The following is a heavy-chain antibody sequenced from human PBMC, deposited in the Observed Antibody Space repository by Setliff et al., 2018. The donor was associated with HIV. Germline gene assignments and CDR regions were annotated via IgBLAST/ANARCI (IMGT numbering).Heavy chain of an antibody. CDR2: IYWDDDK. D-gene: IGHD3-16*01. Sequence: SGPTLVNPGESQGPPSTFSGFSLSTSGVGVGWIRKPPGKALEWLALIYWDDDKRYSPSLKSRLTITKDTSKNQVVLTMTNMDPVDTATYYCALYDYVWGSYYYWGQGTLVTVSS. CDR3: ALYDYVWGSYYY. CDR1: GFSLSTSGVG. J-gene: IGHJ4*02. V-gene: IGHV2-5*02.